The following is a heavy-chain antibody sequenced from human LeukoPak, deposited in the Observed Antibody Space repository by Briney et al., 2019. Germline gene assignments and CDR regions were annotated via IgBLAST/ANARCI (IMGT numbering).Heavy chain of an antibody. J-gene: IGHJ6*02. V-gene: IGHV3-23*01. CDR2: IRATTTNT. Sequence: PGGSLRLSCAASGFTFNNHPMNWVRQAPGKGLEWISNIRATTTNTYYADSVKGRFTISRDNSKNTLYLQMNSLRAEDTAVYYCAKDLGGSSGWYVGYYYYGMDVWGQGTTVTVSS. CDR3: AKDLGGSSGWYVGYYYYGMDV. D-gene: IGHD6-19*01. CDR1: GFTFNNHP.